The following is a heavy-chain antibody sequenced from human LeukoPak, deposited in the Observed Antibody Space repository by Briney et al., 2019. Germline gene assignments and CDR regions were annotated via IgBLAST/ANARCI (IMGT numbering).Heavy chain of an antibody. CDR3: ANLLLEIAVGSGVHGRDV. Sequence: ASVMVSCKVSGYTLSELSMHWARQAPGEGLEWMGGFDPADGETIYAQKFQGRVSMTEDTSTDTAYMELSSLRSEDTAVYYCANLLLEIAVGSGVHGRDVWGQGTTVTVSS. D-gene: IGHD2-2*01. V-gene: IGHV1-24*01. CDR2: FDPADGET. J-gene: IGHJ6*02. CDR1: GYTLSELS.